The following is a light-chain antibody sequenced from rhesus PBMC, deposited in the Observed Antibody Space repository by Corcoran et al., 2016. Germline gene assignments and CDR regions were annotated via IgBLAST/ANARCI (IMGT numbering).Light chain of an antibody. CDR3: YQHSSGYS. V-gene: IGKV3-10*01. CDR1: QSVSSY. J-gene: IGKJ2*01. CDR2: GVS. Sequence: QVILTQSPATLSLSPGERATLSCRASQSVSSYLAWYQQKPGQAPRRLIYGVSSRATGIPDRVSGSGSGTDFTLTISSLEPEDVGVYHCYQHSSGYSFGQGTKVEIK.